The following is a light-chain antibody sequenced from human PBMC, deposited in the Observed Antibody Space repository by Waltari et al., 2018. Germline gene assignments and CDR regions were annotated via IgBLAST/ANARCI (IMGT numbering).Light chain of an antibody. J-gene: IGLJ1*01. Sequence: QSALTQPASVSGSPGQSITISCTGTSSDVGGYNYVSWYQQHPGKAPKLMIYDVSNRHSGVAKRFSGSKSGNTASRTISGLQAEDEADYYCSSYTSSSTPYVFGTGTKVTVL. CDR1: SSDVGGYNY. CDR3: SSYTSSSTPYV. CDR2: DVS. V-gene: IGLV2-14*01.